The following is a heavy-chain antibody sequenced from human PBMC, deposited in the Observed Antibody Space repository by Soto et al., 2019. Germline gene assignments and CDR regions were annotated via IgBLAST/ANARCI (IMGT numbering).Heavy chain of an antibody. V-gene: IGHV1-69*06. CDR2: IIPIFGTA. J-gene: IGHJ5*02. D-gene: IGHD1-1*01. Sequence: SVKVSCKASGGTFSSYAISWVRQAPGQGLEWMGGIIPIFGTANYAQKFQGRVTITADKSTSTAYMELSSLRSEDTAVYYCARRPTGTTLSWLDPWGQGTLVTVSS. CDR1: GGTFSSYA. CDR3: ARRPTGTTLSWLDP.